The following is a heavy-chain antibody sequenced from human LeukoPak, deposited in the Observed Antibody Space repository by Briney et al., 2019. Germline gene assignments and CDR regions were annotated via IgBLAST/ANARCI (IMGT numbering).Heavy chain of an antibody. V-gene: IGHV1-24*01. CDR3: ATPHVLRYFDWLLHY. CDR1: GYTLTELS. D-gene: IGHD3-9*01. J-gene: IGHJ4*02. Sequence: ASVKVSCKVSGYTLTELSMHWVRQAPGKGLEWMGGFDPEDGETIYAQKSQGRVTMTEDTSTDTAYMELSSLRSEDTAVYYCATPHVLRYFDWLLHYWGQGTLVTVSS. CDR2: FDPEDGET.